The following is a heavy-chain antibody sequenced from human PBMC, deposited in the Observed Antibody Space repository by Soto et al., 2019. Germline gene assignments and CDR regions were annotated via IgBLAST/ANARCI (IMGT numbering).Heavy chain of an antibody. CDR2: IYSGGST. J-gene: IGHJ6*01. V-gene: IGHV3-53*02. CDR1: GFTVSSNY. CDR3: ASPTRICSAGSCYFGNDYYYYYGMDV. D-gene: IGHD2-15*01. Sequence: EVQLVETGGGLIQPGGSLRLCCAASGFTVSSNYMSWVRQAPGKGLEWVSVIYSGGSTYYADSVKGRFTISRDNSKNTLYLQMNSLRAEDTAVYYCASPTRICSAGSCYFGNDYYYYYGMDVW.